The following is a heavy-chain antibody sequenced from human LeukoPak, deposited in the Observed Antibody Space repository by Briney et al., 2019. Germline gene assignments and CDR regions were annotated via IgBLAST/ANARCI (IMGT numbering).Heavy chain of an antibody. CDR2: INPNSGGT. CDR3: ARSPKSNRYFDY. D-gene: IGHD2-8*01. Sequence: ASVKVSCRAAGYSFTTFHINWVRQAPGQGLEWMGWINPNSGGTNYAQKFQGRVTMTRDTSISTAYMELSRLRSDDTAVYYCARSPKSNRYFDYWGQGTLVTVSS. J-gene: IGHJ4*02. CDR1: GYSFTTFH. V-gene: IGHV1-2*02.